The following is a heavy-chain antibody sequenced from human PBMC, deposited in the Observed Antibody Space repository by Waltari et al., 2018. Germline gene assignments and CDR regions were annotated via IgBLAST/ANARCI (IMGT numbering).Heavy chain of an antibody. D-gene: IGHD3-10*01. CDR1: GFPFTSSA. CDR2: IVVGSGNT. Sequence: QMQLVQSGPEVKKPGTSVKVSCKASGFPFTSSAVQWVRQARGQRLEWIGWIVVGSGNTNYAQKFQERVTITRDMSTSTAYMELSSLRSEDTAVYYCAAARMVQGVIIAIDYWGQGTLVTVSS. CDR3: AAARMVQGVIIAIDY. J-gene: IGHJ4*02. V-gene: IGHV1-58*01.